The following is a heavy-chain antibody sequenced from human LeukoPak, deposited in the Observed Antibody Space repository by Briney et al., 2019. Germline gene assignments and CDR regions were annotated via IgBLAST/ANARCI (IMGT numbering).Heavy chain of an antibody. V-gene: IGHV3-30-3*01. Sequence: PGGSLRLSCAASGFTFSSYAMHWVRQAPGKGLEWVAVISYDGSNKYYADSVKGRFTISRDNSKNTLYLQMNSLRAEDTAVYYCARDLNGDYDYYYYMDVWGKGTTVTVSS. CDR1: GFTFSSYA. CDR3: ARDLNGDYDYYYYMDV. J-gene: IGHJ6*03. CDR2: ISYDGSNK. D-gene: IGHD4-17*01.